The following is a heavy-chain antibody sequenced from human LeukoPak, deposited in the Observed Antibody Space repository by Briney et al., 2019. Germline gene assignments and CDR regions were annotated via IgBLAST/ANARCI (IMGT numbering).Heavy chain of an antibody. CDR3: GAGSGSYFEAFDI. V-gene: IGHV1-69*01. CDR2: IIPIFGTA. Sequence: SVKVSCKASGGTFSSYAISWARQAPGQGLEWTGGIIPIFGTANYAQKFQGRVTITADESTSTAYMELSSLRSEDTAVYYCGAGSGSYFEAFDIWGQGTMVTVSS. J-gene: IGHJ3*02. D-gene: IGHD3-10*01. CDR1: GGTFSSYA.